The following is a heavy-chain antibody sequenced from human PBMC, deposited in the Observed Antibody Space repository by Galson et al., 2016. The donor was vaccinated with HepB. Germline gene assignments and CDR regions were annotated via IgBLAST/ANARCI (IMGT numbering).Heavy chain of an antibody. CDR2: TSPDGRVT. J-gene: IGHJ4*02. CDR3: ATISHADCSRTSCYGSDY. V-gene: IGHV3-74*01. Sequence: SLRLSCAASGFRFSNYWIHWVRQAPGKGLVWVSRTSPDGRVTDYADFVKGRFTISRDNARSSLYLQMSNLRVEDTAVYYCATISHADCSRTSCYGSDYWGPGTLVTVSS. CDR1: GFRFSNYW. D-gene: IGHD2-2*01.